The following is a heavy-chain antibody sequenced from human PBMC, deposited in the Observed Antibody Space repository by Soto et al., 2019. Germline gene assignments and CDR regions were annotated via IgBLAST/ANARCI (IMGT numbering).Heavy chain of an antibody. J-gene: IGHJ3*01. CDR2: IFHGVNT. CDR3: ASARWYDALDV. D-gene: IGHD2-15*01. CDR1: GFFISSGNY. V-gene: IGHV4-38-2*01. Sequence: SETLSLTGAVCGFFISSGNYWGWIRKPPGKGLEWIGSIFHGVNTYYNPSLKSRVTISVDMSKNQFSLKLNSVTAADTAVYYCASARWYDALDVWGQGTVVTCSS.